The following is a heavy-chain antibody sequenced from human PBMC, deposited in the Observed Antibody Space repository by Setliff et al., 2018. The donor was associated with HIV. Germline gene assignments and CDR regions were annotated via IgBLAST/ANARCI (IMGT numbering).Heavy chain of an antibody. V-gene: IGHV4-39*07. J-gene: IGHJ4*02. CDR3: AAKKSGDYPFN. CDR2: FYYSGST. D-gene: IGHD4-17*01. CDR1: RGSITSGDYY. Sequence: PPETLSLTCTVSRGSITSGDYYWVWIRQPPGKELEWIGSFYYSGSTYYNPSLKSRVTISLDTSKNQFSLKVGSVTAADTAVYYCAAKKSGDYPFNWGQGTLVTVSS.